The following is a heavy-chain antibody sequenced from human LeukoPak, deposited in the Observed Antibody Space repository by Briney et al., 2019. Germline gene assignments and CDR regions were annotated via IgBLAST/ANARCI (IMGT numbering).Heavy chain of an antibody. Sequence: GGSLRLSCAASGFTFSNYWMHWVRQAPGKGLEWVSAISNNGGYTYYADSVQGRFTISRDNSKSTLCLQMNSLRAEDTAVYYCAKQLGYCSDGSCYFPYWGQGTLVTVSS. D-gene: IGHD2-15*01. J-gene: IGHJ4*02. CDR3: AKQLGYCSDGSCYFPY. CDR2: ISNNGGYT. CDR1: GFTFSNYW. V-gene: IGHV3-23*01.